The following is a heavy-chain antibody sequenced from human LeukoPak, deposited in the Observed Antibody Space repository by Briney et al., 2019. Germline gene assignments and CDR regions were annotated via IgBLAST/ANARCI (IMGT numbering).Heavy chain of an antibody. D-gene: IGHD1-26*01. CDR2: ISSSGGST. CDR3: AKRRIVGATTHFDY. V-gene: IGHV3-23*01. Sequence: GGSLRLSCAAPGFTFSSYGMSWVRQAPGKGLEWVSAISSSGGSTYYADSVKGRFTISRDNSKNTLYLQMNSLRAEDTAVYYCAKRRIVGATTHFDYWGQGTLVTVSS. J-gene: IGHJ4*02. CDR1: GFTFSSYG.